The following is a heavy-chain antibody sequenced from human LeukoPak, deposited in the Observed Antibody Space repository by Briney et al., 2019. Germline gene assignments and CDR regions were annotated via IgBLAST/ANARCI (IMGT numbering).Heavy chain of an antibody. CDR1: GFTFSTYA. J-gene: IGHJ4*02. V-gene: IGHV3-30-3*01. Sequence: PGGSLRLSCAAPGFTFSTYAMSWVRQAPGKGLEWVAVISYAVNIKYYADSVKGRFTISRDSSSKTVFLQMNSLRTEDTAVYYCVREGYYESGSSPTFYFDYWGQGTLVTVSS. CDR2: ISYAVNIK. CDR3: VREGYYESGSSPTFYFDY. D-gene: IGHD3-10*01.